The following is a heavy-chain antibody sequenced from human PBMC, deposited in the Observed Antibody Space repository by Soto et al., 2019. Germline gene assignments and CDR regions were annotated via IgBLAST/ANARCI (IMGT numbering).Heavy chain of an antibody. J-gene: IGHJ4*02. CDR2: IYSGGST. Sequence: PGGSLRLSCAASGFTVSSNYMSWVRQAPGKGLEWVSVIYSGGSTYNADSVKGRFTISRDNSKNTMYMQMSSLRAEDTAVYYCAKKSTDSSGYFDSWGQGTLVTVSS. CDR1: GFTVSSNY. CDR3: AKKSTDSSGYFDS. V-gene: IGHV3-53*01. D-gene: IGHD2-2*01.